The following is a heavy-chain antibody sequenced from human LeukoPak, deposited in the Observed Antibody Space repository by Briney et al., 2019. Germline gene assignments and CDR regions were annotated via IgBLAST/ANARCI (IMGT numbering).Heavy chain of an antibody. CDR2: ISAYNGNT. CDR1: GYTFTSYG. D-gene: IGHD2-21*02. Sequence: ASVKVSCKASGYTFTSYGISWVRQAPGQGLEWMGWISAYNGNTNYAKKLQGRVTMTTDTSTSTAYMELRSLRSDDTAVYYCARVYCGGDCFFLFEYWGQGTLVTVSS. CDR3: ARVYCGGDCFFLFEY. J-gene: IGHJ4*02. V-gene: IGHV1-18*01.